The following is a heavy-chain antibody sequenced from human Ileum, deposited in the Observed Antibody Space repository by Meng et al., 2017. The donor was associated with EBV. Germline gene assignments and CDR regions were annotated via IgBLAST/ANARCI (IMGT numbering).Heavy chain of an antibody. CDR2: IFYRGNT. CDR1: GDSMSSSNSY. D-gene: IGHD4-17*01. CDR3: VSAYDYGDYEAFAY. Sequence: HLQLQESGPGLVRXSETLSLTCSVSGDSMSSSNSYWGWIRQSPGKALECIGTIFYRGNTFYNPSLKTRLTISVDTSKNEFSLNLKSVTAADTAVYYCVSAYDYGDYEAFAYWGLGSLVTVSS. J-gene: IGHJ4*02. V-gene: IGHV4-39*07.